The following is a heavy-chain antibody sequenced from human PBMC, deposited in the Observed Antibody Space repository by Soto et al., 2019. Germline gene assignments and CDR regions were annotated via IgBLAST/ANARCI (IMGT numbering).Heavy chain of an antibody. CDR1: GGSISSGDYY. Sequence: QVQLQESGPGLVKPSQTLSLTCTVSGGSISSGDYYWSWFRQPPGKGLEWIGYIYYSGNTYYNPSLKSRGAIALDTSKNQFTLRLSSVTAADTAGYYCARLYVRSGYSEFGGQGSLVTVSS. D-gene: IGHD5-12*01. J-gene: IGHJ4*02. CDR2: IYYSGNT. CDR3: ARLYVRSGYSEF. V-gene: IGHV4-30-4*01.